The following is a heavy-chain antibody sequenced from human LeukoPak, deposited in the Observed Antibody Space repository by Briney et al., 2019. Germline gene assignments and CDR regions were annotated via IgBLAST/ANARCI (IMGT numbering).Heavy chain of an antibody. CDR3: TRQGVFGEVDY. Sequence: GGSLRLSCAASGFTFSNYEMNWVRQAPGRGLEWVSYIDSTSSPIYYTHSVKGRFTVSRDNAKNSLYLQMNSLRAEDTAVYYCTRQGVFGEVDYWGQGILVTVSS. CDR1: GFTFSNYE. D-gene: IGHD3-10*02. V-gene: IGHV3-48*01. J-gene: IGHJ4*02. CDR2: IDSTSSPI.